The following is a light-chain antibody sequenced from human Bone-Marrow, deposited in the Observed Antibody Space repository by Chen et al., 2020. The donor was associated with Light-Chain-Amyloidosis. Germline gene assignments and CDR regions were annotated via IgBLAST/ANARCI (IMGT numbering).Light chain of an antibody. CDR1: QTISSNY. J-gene: IGKJ4*01. V-gene: IGKV3-20*01. Sequence: EIVLTQSPATLCLSPGEGANLSCRASQTISSNYLTWYQQKFGQAPRLRIYGSSSRATGIPDRFTGSESGTDCTLTINRLEPEDCAMYYCQQYGTSPLTFGGGTKVEIK. CDR2: GSS. CDR3: QQYGTSPLT.